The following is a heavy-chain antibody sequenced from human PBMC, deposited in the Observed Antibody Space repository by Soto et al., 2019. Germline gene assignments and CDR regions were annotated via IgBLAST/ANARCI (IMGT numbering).Heavy chain of an antibody. CDR1: GFTFSNYA. V-gene: IGHV3-23*01. CDR3: AKKRGEIPAFDT. D-gene: IGHD3-16*01. CDR2: IGSTGVDT. J-gene: IGHJ4*02. Sequence: PGGSLRLSCAASGFTFSNYAPSWVRQAPGKGLEWVSSIGSTGVDTYYADSVKGRFTISRDDSKNTLYLQLDSLGAEDTAEYYCAKKRGEIPAFDTWGQGTQVTVSS.